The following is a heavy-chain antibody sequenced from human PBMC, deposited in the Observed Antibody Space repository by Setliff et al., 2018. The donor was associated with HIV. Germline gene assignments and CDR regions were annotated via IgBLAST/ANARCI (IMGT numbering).Heavy chain of an antibody. J-gene: IGHJ6*02. CDR3: ARTVGVAAHLVYYGMDV. CDR1: GGTFSSYA. D-gene: IGHD2-15*01. CDR2: IIPIFGTA. Sequence: GASVKVSCKASGGTFSSYAISWVRQAPGQGLEWMGGIIPIFGTANYAQKFQGRVTITTDESTSTAYMELSSLRSEDTAVYYCARTVGVAAHLVYYGMDVWGQGTTVTVSS. V-gene: IGHV1-69*05.